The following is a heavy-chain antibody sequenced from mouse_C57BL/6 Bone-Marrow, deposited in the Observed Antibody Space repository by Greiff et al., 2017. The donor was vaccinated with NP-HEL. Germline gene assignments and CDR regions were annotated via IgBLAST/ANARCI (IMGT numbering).Heavy chain of an antibody. D-gene: IGHD1-1*01. Sequence: DVKLVESGGGLVQPGGSMKLSCVASGFTFSNYWMNWVRQSPEKGLEWVAQIRLKSDNYATHYAESVKGRFTISRDDSKSSVYLQMNNLRAEDTGIYYCTDYYGSSYGGFAYWGQGTLVTVSA. CDR3: TDYYGSSYGGFAY. CDR2: IRLKSDNYAT. V-gene: IGHV6-3*01. J-gene: IGHJ3*01. CDR1: GFTFSNYW.